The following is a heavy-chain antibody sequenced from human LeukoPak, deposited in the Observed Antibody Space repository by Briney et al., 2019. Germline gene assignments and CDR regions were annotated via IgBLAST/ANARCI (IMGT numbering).Heavy chain of an antibody. V-gene: IGHV3-30*18. CDR1: GFTFSSYG. Sequence: GGSLRVSCAASGFTFSSYGMHWVRQAPGKRLEWVAVISYDGSNKYYADSVKGRFTISRDNSKNTLYLQMNSLRAEDTAVYYCAKGGSGSSWYLDYWGQGALVTVSS. CDR3: AKGGSGSSWYLDY. D-gene: IGHD6-13*01. CDR2: ISYDGSNK. J-gene: IGHJ4*02.